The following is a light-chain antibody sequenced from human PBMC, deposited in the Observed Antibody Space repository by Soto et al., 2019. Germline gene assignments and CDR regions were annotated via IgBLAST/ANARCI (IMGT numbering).Light chain of an antibody. CDR3: GSYAGNNLYVV. J-gene: IGLJ2*01. Sequence: QSALTQPPSASGSPGQPVTISCTGTSSDVGGYNYVSWYQQHPGKAPKLMIYEINKRPSGVPDRFSGSKSGNTASLTVSGLQAEDEADYYCGSYAGNNLYVVFGGGTKLTVL. CDR1: SSDVGGYNY. V-gene: IGLV2-8*01. CDR2: EIN.